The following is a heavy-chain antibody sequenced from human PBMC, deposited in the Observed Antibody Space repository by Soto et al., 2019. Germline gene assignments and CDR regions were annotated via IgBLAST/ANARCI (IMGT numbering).Heavy chain of an antibody. CDR3: ARGGSYPLDY. CDR2: IYHSGST. J-gene: IGHJ4*02. Sequence: SETLSLTCAVSGGSISSSNWWSWVRQPPGKGLEWIGEIYHSGSTNYNPSLKSRVTISVDTSKNQFSLQLNSVTPEDTAVYYCARGGSYPLDYWGQGTLVTVSS. V-gene: IGHV4-4*02. CDR1: GGSISSSNW. D-gene: IGHD1-26*01.